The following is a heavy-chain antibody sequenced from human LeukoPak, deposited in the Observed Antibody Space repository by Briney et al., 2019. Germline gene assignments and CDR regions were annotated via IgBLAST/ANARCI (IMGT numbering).Heavy chain of an antibody. CDR1: GGSISSYY. V-gene: IGHV4-59*12. CDR2: IYYSGST. CDR3: AGLVGRYSSGLYYYYFDY. D-gene: IGHD3-22*01. Sequence: SETLSLTCTVSGGSISSYYWSWIRQPPGKGLEWIGYIYYSGSTNYNPSLKSRVTISIDKSKNQFFLSLSSVTAADTAVYYCAGLVGRYSSGLYYYYFDYWGQGTLVTVSS. J-gene: IGHJ4*02.